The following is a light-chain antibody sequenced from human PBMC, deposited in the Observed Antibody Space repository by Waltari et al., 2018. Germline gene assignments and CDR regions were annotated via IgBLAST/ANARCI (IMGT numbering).Light chain of an antibody. V-gene: IGKV3-11*01. J-gene: IGKJ4*01. CDR1: QSVSSY. Sequence: EIVLTHSPATLSLSPGERATRSCRASQSVSSYLAWYQHKPGQAPRLLIYDASNRATGIPARFSGSGSGTDFTLTISSLEHEDFAVYYCQQRSNWLTFGGGTKVEIK. CDR3: QQRSNWLT. CDR2: DAS.